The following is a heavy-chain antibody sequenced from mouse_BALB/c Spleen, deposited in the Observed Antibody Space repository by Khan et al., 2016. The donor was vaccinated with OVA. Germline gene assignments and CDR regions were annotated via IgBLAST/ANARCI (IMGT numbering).Heavy chain of an antibody. V-gene: IGHV1S137*01. CDR2: ISTYYGHA. CDR1: GYTFTDFT. CDR3: GRWGGGNRFAY. J-gene: IGHJ3*01. Sequence: QIQLVQSGAEVVRPGVSVKVSCKGSGYTFTDFTLHWVKQSHAMSLEWIGVISTYYGHATYNQKFKDKATMTVDKSSSTAYMELARLTSEDSAIYNGGRWGGGNRFAYWGQGTLVTVSA.